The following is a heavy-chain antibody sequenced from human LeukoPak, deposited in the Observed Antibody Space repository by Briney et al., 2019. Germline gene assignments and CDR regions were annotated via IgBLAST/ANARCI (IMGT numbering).Heavy chain of an antibody. J-gene: IGHJ6*02. CDR2: ISGSGGST. V-gene: IGHV3-23*01. Sequence: GGSLRLSCAASGFTFSTYSMCWVRQAPGKGLEWVSAISGSGGSTYYADSVKGRFTISRDNSKNTLYLQMNSLRAEDTAVYYCAKAETMVRGVIIYYYYGMDVWGQGTTVTVSS. CDR3: AKAETMVRGVIIYYYYGMDV. CDR1: GFTFSTYS. D-gene: IGHD3-10*01.